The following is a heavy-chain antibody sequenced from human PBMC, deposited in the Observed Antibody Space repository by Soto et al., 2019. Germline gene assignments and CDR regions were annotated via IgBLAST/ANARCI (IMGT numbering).Heavy chain of an antibody. J-gene: IGHJ6*03. CDR1: GGSISSYY. CDR3: ARWKEYYYYMDV. Sequence: SETLSLTCTVSGGSISSYYWIWIRQPPGKGLEWIGYIYYSGSTNYNPSLKSRVTISVDTSKNQFSLKLSSVTAADTAVYYCARWKEYYYYMDVWGKGTTVTVSS. CDR2: IYYSGST. V-gene: IGHV4-59*01. D-gene: IGHD1-1*01.